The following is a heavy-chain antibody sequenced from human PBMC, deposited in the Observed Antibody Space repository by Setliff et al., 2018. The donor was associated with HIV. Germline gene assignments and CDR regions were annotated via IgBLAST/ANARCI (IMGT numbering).Heavy chain of an antibody. V-gene: IGHV1-24*01. CDR1: GYTLTELS. CDR3: ARAGGFCNAATCLRGYDAFDI. J-gene: IGHJ3*02. Sequence: ASVKVSCKVSGYTLTELSMHWVRQAPGKGLEWMGGFDPEDGETIYAQKFQGRVTMTEDTSTDTAYMELSSLRSDDTAVYYCARAGGFCNAATCLRGYDAFDIWGQGTTVTVSS. D-gene: IGHD2-15*01. CDR2: FDPEDGET.